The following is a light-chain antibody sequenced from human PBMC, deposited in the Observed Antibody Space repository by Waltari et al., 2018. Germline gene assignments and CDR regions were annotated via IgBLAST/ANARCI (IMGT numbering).Light chain of an antibody. CDR3: QQRTNWPLT. CDR1: QSVSYY. CDR2: DAS. Sequence: EVVLKQSPATLSSSPGERATLSCRASQSVSYYLAWYQQKPGQAPRLLIYDASNRATGIPARFSGSGSGTDFTLTISSLEPEDFAVYYCQQRTNWPLTFGGGTKVEI. V-gene: IGKV3-11*01. J-gene: IGKJ4*01.